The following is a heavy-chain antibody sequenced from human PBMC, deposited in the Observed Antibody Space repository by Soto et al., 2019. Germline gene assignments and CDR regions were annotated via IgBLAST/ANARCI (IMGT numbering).Heavy chain of an antibody. Sequence: SETLSLTCTVSGGSISSSSYYWGWIRQPPGKGLEWIGNIYYSGSTYYNPSLKSRVTISVDTSKNQFSLKLSSVTAADTAVYYCARHPRITMIVGGNWFDPWGQGTLVTVSS. D-gene: IGHD3-22*01. J-gene: IGHJ5*02. CDR2: IYYSGST. V-gene: IGHV4-39*01. CDR1: GGSISSSSYY. CDR3: ARHPRITMIVGGNWFDP.